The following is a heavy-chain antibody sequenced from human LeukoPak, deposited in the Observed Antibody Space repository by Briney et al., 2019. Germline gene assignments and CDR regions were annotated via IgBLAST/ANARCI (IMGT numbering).Heavy chain of an antibody. Sequence: GGSLRLSCAASGFTFSGSAIHWVRQSSGKGLEWVGQIDQKDKGYATATAYAASVKGRINIPRDDSITTAYLQMESLKTEDTALYYCTRDSGTYNWFDPWGQGTQVTVSS. V-gene: IGHV3-73*01. CDR2: IDQKDKGYATAT. CDR3: TRDSGTYNWFDP. D-gene: IGHD1-26*01. J-gene: IGHJ5*02. CDR1: GFTFSGSA.